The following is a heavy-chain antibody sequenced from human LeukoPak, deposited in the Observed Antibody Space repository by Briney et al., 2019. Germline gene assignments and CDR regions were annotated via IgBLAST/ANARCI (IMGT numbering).Heavy chain of an antibody. V-gene: IGHV1-18*01. CDR3: ARDPSNTSGWFPYFDY. J-gene: IGHJ4*02. CDR2: ISAYNGDT. D-gene: IGHD6-19*01. CDR1: GYTFTNHG. Sequence: ASVKVSCKASGYTFTNHGISWVRQAPGQGLEWMGWISAYNGDTKYSQNLQGRVTMTTDASTSTAYMELRSLRSDDTAVYYCARDPSNTSGWFPYFDYWGRGTLVTFSS.